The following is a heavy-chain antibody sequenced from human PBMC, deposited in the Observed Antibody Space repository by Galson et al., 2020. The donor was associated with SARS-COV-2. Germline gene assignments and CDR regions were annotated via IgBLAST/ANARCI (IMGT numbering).Heavy chain of an antibody. D-gene: IGHD3-16*01. CDR3: GGGDPALYGMDV. V-gene: IGHV3-15*01. CDR2: IKSKVDGARK. CDR1: GFTFSKDW. J-gene: IGHJ6*02. Sequence: GGSLRLSCAASGFTFSKDWMGWIRQAPGKGLEWIGRIKSKVDGARKYYAAAVKGRFIISRDDSKNTMFLQMDGLKIEDTAVYYCGGGDPALYGMDVWGQGTMVTVSS.